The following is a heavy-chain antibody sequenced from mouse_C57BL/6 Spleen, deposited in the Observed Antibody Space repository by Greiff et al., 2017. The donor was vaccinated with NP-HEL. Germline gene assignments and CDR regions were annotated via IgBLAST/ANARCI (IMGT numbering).Heavy chain of an antibody. CDR2: IHPNSGST. CDR1: GYTFTSYW. J-gene: IGHJ4*01. Sequence: QVHVKQPGAELVKPGASVKLSCKASGYTFTSYWMHWVKQRPGQGLEWIGMIHPNSGSTNYNEKFKSKATLTVDKSSSTAYMQLSSLTSEDSAVYYCASSTVVALYAMDYWGQGTSVTVSS. CDR3: ASSTVVALYAMDY. D-gene: IGHD1-1*01. V-gene: IGHV1-64*01.